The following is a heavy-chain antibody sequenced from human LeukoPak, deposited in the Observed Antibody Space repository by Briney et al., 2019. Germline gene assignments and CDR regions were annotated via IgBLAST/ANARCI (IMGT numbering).Heavy chain of an antibody. CDR2: INPNSGGT. V-gene: IGHV1-2*02. J-gene: IGHJ4*02. CDR3: ARDMNGYTYGNRLLPYDY. CDR1: GYTFTGYY. Sequence: EASVKVSCKASGYTFTGYYMHWVRQAPGQGLEWMGWINPNSGGTNYAQKFQGRVAMTRDTSISTAYMELSRLRSVDTAVYYCARDMNGYTYGNRLLPYDYWGQGTLVTVSS. D-gene: IGHD5-18*01.